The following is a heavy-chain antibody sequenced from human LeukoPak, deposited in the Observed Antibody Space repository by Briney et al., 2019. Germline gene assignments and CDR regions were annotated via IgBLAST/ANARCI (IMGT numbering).Heavy chain of an antibody. V-gene: IGHV4-4*09. J-gene: IGHJ4*02. D-gene: IGHD3-3*01. CDR3: ARKADDFWSGPFDY. CDR2: IHTSGST. Sequence: PSETLSLTCTVSGGSISSYYWSWIRQPPGKGLERIGYIHTSGSTKYNPSLKSRVTTSLDTSKNQFSLRLSSVTAADTALYYCARKADDFWSGPFDYWAREPWSPSPQ. CDR1: GGSISSYY.